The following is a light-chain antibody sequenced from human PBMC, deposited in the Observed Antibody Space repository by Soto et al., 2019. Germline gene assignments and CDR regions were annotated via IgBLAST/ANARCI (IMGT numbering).Light chain of an antibody. CDR2: DAS. Sequence: EIVLTQSPPTLSLSPGERATLSCRASQSVSSYLAWYQQKPGQAPRLLIYDASNRATGIPARFSGSGSGTDFTLTISSLEPEDFAVYYCQQRSNWPLTWTFGQGTKVEIK. CDR1: QSVSSY. V-gene: IGKV3-11*01. CDR3: QQRSNWPLTWT. J-gene: IGKJ1*01.